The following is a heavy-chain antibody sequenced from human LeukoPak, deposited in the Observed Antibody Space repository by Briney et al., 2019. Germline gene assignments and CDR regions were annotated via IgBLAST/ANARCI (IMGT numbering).Heavy chain of an antibody. D-gene: IGHD1-26*01. CDR2: IIPIFGTA. CDR1: GGTFSSYA. CDR3: ARDQRGEWELPLN. Sequence: SVKVSCKASGGTFSSYAISWVRQAPGQGLEWMGRIIPIFGTANYAQKFQGRVTITTDESTSTAYMERSSLRSEDTAVYYCARDQRGEWELPLNWGEGTLVTVS. V-gene: IGHV1-69*05. J-gene: IGHJ4*02.